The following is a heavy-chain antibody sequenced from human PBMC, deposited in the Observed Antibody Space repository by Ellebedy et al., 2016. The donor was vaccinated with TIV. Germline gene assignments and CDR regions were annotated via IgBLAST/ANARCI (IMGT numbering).Heavy chain of an antibody. Sequence: SETLSLTXVVSGAYISSTNWRSWVRQPPGRGLECLGQIYHTGSTTYNPSLRSRVTISVDKSKNQFSLILSSVTAADTAVYYCARVGASDGNPLDSWGQGTLVTVSS. CDR1: GAYISSTNW. CDR3: ARVGASDGNPLDS. CDR2: IYHTGST. V-gene: IGHV4-4*02. J-gene: IGHJ4*02. D-gene: IGHD5-24*01.